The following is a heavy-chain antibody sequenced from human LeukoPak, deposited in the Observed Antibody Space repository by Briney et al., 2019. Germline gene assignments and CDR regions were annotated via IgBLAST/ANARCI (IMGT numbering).Heavy chain of an antibody. Sequence: PSETLSLTCTVSGGSISSYYWSWIRQPPGKGLEWLGYIYYSGSTNYNPSLKSRVTISVDTSKNQFSLQLSSVTAADTAVYYCARGTYYDFWSGYHKDWFDPWGQGTLVTVSS. V-gene: IGHV4-59*01. CDR3: ARGTYYDFWSGYHKDWFDP. J-gene: IGHJ5*02. CDR2: IYYSGST. D-gene: IGHD3-3*01. CDR1: GGSISSYY.